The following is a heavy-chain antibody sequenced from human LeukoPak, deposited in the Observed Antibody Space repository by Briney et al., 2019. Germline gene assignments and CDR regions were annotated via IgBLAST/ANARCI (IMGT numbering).Heavy chain of an antibody. Sequence: PGGSLRLSCAASGFTFSSYEMNWVRQAPGKGLEWVSYISSSGSTIYYADSVKGRFTISRDNAKNSLYLQMNSLRAEDTAVYYCARDYCGGDCYSNYYYYYMDAWGKGTTVTVSS. CDR2: ISSSGSTI. D-gene: IGHD2-21*02. J-gene: IGHJ6*03. CDR1: GFTFSSYE. V-gene: IGHV3-48*03. CDR3: ARDYCGGDCYSNYYYYYMDA.